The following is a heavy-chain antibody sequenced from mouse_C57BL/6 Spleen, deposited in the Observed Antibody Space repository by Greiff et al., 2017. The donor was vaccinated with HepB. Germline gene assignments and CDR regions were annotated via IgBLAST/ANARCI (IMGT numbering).Heavy chain of an antibody. V-gene: IGHV1-82*01. D-gene: IGHD1-1*01. CDR1: GYAFSSSW. Sequence: QVQLQQSGPELVKPGASVKISCKASGYAFSSSWMNWVKQRPGKGLEWIGRIYPGDGDTNYNGKFKGKATLTADKSSSTAYMQLSSLTSEDSAVYSCAREDYYYGFDYWGQGTTLTVSS. J-gene: IGHJ2*01. CDR3: AREDYYYGFDY. CDR2: IYPGDGDT.